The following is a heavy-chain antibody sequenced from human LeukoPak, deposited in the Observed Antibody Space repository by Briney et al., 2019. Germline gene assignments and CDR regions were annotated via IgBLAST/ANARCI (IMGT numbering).Heavy chain of an antibody. V-gene: IGHV4-39*07. CDR2: IYYSGST. D-gene: IGHD1-14*01. CDR3: ARVVGLSGTDY. Sequence: PSETLSLTCTVSGGSISSSSYYWGWIRQPPGKGLEWIGSIYYSGSTYYNPSLKSRVAISVDTSKNQFSLKLSSVTAADTAVYYCARVVGLSGTDYWGQGTLVTVSS. J-gene: IGHJ4*02. CDR1: GGSISSSSYY.